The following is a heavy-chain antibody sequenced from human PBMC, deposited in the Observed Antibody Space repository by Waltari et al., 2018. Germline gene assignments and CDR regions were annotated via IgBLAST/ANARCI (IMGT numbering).Heavy chain of an antibody. Sequence: QVQLQESGPGLVKPSETLSLTCPVSGGSIGGYYWNWTRHPAGKGLEWIGRVYTSGRTNYNPSLKSRVTMSVDTSKNQFSLKLSSLTAAYTAVYFCAREIDRGPGRWFDPWGQGTLVTVSS. CDR1: GGSIGGYY. CDR3: AREIDRGPGRWFDP. J-gene: IGHJ5*02. CDR2: VYTSGRT. V-gene: IGHV4-4*07. D-gene: IGHD1-26*01.